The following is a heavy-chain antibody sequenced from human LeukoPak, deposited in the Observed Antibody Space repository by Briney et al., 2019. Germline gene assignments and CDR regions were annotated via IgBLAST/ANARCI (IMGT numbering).Heavy chain of an antibody. CDR3: ARGTPHWYASGSYYLASWFDP. CDR1: GGSISSGYG. D-gene: IGHD3-10*01. V-gene: IGHV4-4*02. CDR2: IYHLGST. Sequence: SETLSLTCTVAGGSISSGYGWSWVRQPPGKGLEWIGEIYHLGSTSYNPSLKGRLTISADNSTSQSSLMLSSVPAADTAVYYCARGTPHWYASGSYYLASWFDPWGQGTLVSVSS. J-gene: IGHJ5*02.